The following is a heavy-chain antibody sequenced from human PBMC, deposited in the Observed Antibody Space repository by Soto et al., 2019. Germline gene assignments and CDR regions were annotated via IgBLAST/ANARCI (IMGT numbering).Heavy chain of an antibody. CDR1: GESIATGAFY. V-gene: IGHV4-31*03. Sequence: SETLSLTCTVSGESIATGAFYWSWIRLQSGKGPEWIGSIFYAGDTYYNPSLKSRVEISLDGSQKQFSLNLRSVTAADTAVYYCAREGDYRTWLEPWGPGTLVTVYS. J-gene: IGHJ5*02. CDR2: IFYAGDT. CDR3: AREGDYRTWLEP. D-gene: IGHD4-17*01.